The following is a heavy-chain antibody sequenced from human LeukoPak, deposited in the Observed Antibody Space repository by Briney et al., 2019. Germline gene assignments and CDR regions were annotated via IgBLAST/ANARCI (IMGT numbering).Heavy chain of an antibody. V-gene: IGHV4-39*01. J-gene: IGHJ4*02. CDR3: ARSITMIVVVITVFDY. Sequence: SETLSLTCTVSGGSISSSSYYWGWIRQPPGKGLEWIGSIYYSGSTYYNPSLKSRVTIPVDTSKNQFSLKLTSVTAADTAVYYCARSITMIVVVITVFDYWGQGTLVTVSS. CDR1: GGSISSSSYY. CDR2: IYYSGST. D-gene: IGHD3-22*01.